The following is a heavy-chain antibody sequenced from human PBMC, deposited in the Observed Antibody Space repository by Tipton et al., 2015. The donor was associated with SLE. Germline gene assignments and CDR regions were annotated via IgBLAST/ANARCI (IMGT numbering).Heavy chain of an antibody. J-gene: IGHJ4*02. D-gene: IGHD5-18*01. CDR1: GFTFSSYS. CDR2: ISSSSSTI. V-gene: IGHV3-48*04. CDR3: ARAHRDTAMVPFDY. Sequence: SLRLSCAASGFTFSSYSMNWVRQAPGKGLEWVSYISSSSSTIYYADSVKGRFTISRDNAKNSLYLQMNSLRAEDTAVYYCARAHRDTAMVPFDYWGQGTLVTVSS.